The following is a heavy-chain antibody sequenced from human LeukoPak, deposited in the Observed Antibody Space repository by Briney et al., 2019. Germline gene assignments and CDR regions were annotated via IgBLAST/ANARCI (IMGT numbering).Heavy chain of an antibody. V-gene: IGHV3-30*18. D-gene: IGHD3-9*01. CDR2: ISYDGSNK. CDR1: GFTFSSYG. CDR3: AKDAIDYDILTGIDY. J-gene: IGHJ4*02. Sequence: GGSLRLSCAASGFTFSSYGMHWVRQAPGKGLEWVAVISYDGSNKYYADSVKGRFTISRDNSKNTPYLQMNSLRAEDTAVYYCAKDAIDYDILTGIDYWGQGTLVTVSS.